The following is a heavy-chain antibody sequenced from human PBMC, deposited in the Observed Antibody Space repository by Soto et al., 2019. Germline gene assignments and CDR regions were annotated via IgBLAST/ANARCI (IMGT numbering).Heavy chain of an antibody. V-gene: IGHV3-48*01. CDR3: AKDVRGYSYGTFDY. CDR1: GFTFSSYS. Sequence: PGGSLRLSCAASGFTFSSYSMNWVRQAPGKGLEWVSYISSSSSTIYYADSVKGRFTISRDNAKNSLYLQMNSLRAEDTAVYYCAKDVRGYSYGTFDYWGQGTLVTVSS. D-gene: IGHD5-18*01. J-gene: IGHJ4*02. CDR2: ISSSSSTI.